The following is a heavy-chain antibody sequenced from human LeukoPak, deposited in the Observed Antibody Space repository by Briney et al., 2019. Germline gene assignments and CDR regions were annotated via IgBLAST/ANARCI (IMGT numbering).Heavy chain of an antibody. D-gene: IGHD3-9*01. V-gene: IGHV1-69*13. CDR2: IIPIFGTA. CDR3: ARDDDILTGYGY. J-gene: IGHJ4*02. CDR1: GGTFSSYA. Sequence: ASVKVSCKASGGTFSSYAISWVRQAPGQGLEWMGGIIPIFGTANYAQKFQGRVTITADESTSTAYMELSSLRSEDTAVYYCARDDDILTGYGYWGQGTLVTVSS.